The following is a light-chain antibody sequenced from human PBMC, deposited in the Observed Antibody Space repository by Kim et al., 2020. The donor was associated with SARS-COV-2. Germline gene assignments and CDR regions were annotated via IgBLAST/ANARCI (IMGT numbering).Light chain of an antibody. J-gene: IGLJ3*02. V-gene: IGLV10-54*04. CDR2: RNN. Sequence: RHPASLTCTGDSNNVGDQGATWLQQHQGHPPKLLSYRNNNRPSGISERFSASRSGNTASLTIAGLQPDDEGDYYCSAWDRRLSAWVFGEGTQLTVL. CDR3: SAWDRRLSAWV. CDR1: SNNVGDQG.